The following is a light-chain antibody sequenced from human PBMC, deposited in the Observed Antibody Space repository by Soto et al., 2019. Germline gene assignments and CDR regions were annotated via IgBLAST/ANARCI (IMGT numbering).Light chain of an antibody. CDR1: SGDVGAFNY. Sequence: QSALTQPASVSASLGQSITISCTGTSGDVGAFNYVSWYKQHPGRAPNLLIYEVTNRPAGVSNRFSGSKSGNTASLTISVIQADDEADYFCPSFTMSGSLVFGTGTKLTVL. CDR2: EVT. V-gene: IGLV2-14*01. J-gene: IGLJ1*01. CDR3: PSFTMSGSLV.